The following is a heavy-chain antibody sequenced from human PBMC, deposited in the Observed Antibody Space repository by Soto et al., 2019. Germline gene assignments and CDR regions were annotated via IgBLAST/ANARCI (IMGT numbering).Heavy chain of an antibody. CDR3: ASEGFLTIYSAYSRFDP. CDR2: TYYRSKWYN. D-gene: IGHD3-9*01. V-gene: IGHV6-1*01. J-gene: IGHJ5*02. Sequence: LSLTCAISGASVSSDRAAWNWIRQSPSRGLEWLGRTYYRSKWYNDYAVSVKSRITISADTSNNQFSLRMNSVTPEDTAVYYCASEGFLTIYSAYSRFDPWGQGTLVTVSS. CDR1: GASVSSDRAA.